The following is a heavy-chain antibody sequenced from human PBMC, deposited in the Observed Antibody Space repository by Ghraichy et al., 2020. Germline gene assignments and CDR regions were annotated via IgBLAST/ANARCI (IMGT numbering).Heavy chain of an antibody. V-gene: IGHV3-48*02. D-gene: IGHD4-23*01. Sequence: GGSLRLSCAASGFTFSSYSMNWVRQAPGKGLEWVSYISSSSSTIYYADSVKGRFTISRDNAKNSLYLQMNSLRDEDTAVYYCAREGFRDYGGNLVEGTKRYYYYYGMDVWGQGTTVTVSS. CDR1: GFTFSSYS. J-gene: IGHJ6*02. CDR2: ISSSSSTI. CDR3: AREGFRDYGGNLVEGTKRYYYYYGMDV.